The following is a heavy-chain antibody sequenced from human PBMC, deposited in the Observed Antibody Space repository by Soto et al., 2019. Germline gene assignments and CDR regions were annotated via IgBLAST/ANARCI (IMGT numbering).Heavy chain of an antibody. V-gene: IGHV4-39*01. J-gene: IGHJ4*02. Sequence: LSLTCAVSGGSISGSYYYWAWLRQSPGKGPEWIGSVFYTGFTSYNPSLESRVSVSVDTSKSQFSLKLSAVTAADTAVYYCATSQKGYNWNYFDHWGQGALVTVSS. CDR2: VFYTGFT. CDR3: ATSQKGYNWNYFDH. CDR1: GGSISGSYYY. D-gene: IGHD1-20*01.